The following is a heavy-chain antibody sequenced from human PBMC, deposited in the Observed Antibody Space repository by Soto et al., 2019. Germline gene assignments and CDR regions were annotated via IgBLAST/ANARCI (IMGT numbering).Heavy chain of an antibody. J-gene: IGHJ3*02. CDR3: ARLRSYAASFAI. CDR1: GGSISSHY. Sequence: SETLSLTCTVSGGSISSHYWSWIRQPPGKGLEWIGYIHYRGSTNYNPSLKSRITISVDTSKTQFSLRLSSGTAADTAIYYCARLRSYAASFAIWGQGTLVTVSS. D-gene: IGHD3-10*01. CDR2: IHYRGST. V-gene: IGHV4-59*11.